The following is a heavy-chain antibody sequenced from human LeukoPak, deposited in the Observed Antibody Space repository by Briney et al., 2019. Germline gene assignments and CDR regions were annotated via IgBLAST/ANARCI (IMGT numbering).Heavy chain of an antibody. J-gene: IGHJ6*02. Sequence: SQTLSLTFAISGDSVSSNSAGWNWIRQSPSRGLEWLGRTYCRSKWYSDYAVSVKSRITINPDTSKNQFSLQLNSVTPEDTAVYYCTRDSGNWGAYYYYGMGVWGQGTTVTVSS. CDR1: GDSVSSNSAG. D-gene: IGHD7-27*01. V-gene: IGHV6-1*01. CDR3: TRDSGNWGAYYYYGMGV. CDR2: TYCRSKWYS.